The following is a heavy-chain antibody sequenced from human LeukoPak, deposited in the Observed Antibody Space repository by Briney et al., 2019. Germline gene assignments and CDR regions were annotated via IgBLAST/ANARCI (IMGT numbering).Heavy chain of an antibody. Sequence: ASVKVSCKASGYTFTSYYMHWVRQAPGQGLEWMGIINPSGGSTSYAQKFQGRVTMTGDMSTSTVYMELSSLRSEDTAVYYCARYNWNNILFDYWGQGTLVTVSS. J-gene: IGHJ4*02. V-gene: IGHV1-46*01. CDR3: ARYNWNNILFDY. D-gene: IGHD1-1*01. CDR1: GYTFTSYY. CDR2: INPSGGST.